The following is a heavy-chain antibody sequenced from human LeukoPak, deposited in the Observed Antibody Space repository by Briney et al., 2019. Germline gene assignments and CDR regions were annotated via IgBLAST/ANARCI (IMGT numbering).Heavy chain of an antibody. D-gene: IGHD2-2*01. J-gene: IGHJ4*02. CDR2: ISYDGSNK. CDR1: GFTFSSYA. V-gene: IGHV3-30-3*01. Sequence: GGSLRLSCAASGFTFSSYAMHWVRQAPGKGLEWVAVISYDGSNKYYADSVKGRFTISRDNAKNSLYLQMNSLRAEDTAVYYCARDGYCSSTSCSYDYWGQGTLVTVSS. CDR3: ARDGYCSSTSCSYDY.